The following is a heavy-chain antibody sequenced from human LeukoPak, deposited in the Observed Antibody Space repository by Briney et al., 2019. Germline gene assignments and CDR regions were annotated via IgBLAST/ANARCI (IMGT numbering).Heavy chain of an antibody. CDR3: AKAYSGSYSSPDRN. Sequence: QPGGSLRLSCAASGFTFSSYAMHWVRQAPGKGLEWVAVISYDGSNKYYADSVKGRFTISRDNSKNTLYLQMNSLRAEDTAIYYCAKAYSGSYSSPDRNWGQGTLVTVSS. V-gene: IGHV3-30-3*01. D-gene: IGHD1-26*01. CDR2: ISYDGSNK. CDR1: GFTFSSYA. J-gene: IGHJ4*02.